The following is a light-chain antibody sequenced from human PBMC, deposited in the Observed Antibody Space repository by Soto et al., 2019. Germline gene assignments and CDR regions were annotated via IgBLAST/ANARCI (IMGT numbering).Light chain of an antibody. Sequence: EIVLTQSPATLSLSPGERATLSCRASQSVSSFLAWYQQKPGQAPRLLIYDTSNRATDIPARFSGSGSGTDFTLTISSLEPEDFAVYYGQQRSNRLLTFGGGTKVEIK. J-gene: IGKJ4*01. CDR3: QQRSNRLLT. CDR1: QSVSSF. CDR2: DTS. V-gene: IGKV3-11*01.